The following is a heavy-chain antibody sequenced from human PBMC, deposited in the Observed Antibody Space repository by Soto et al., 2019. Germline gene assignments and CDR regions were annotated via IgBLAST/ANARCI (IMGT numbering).Heavy chain of an antibody. D-gene: IGHD4-17*01. J-gene: IGHJ4*02. CDR2: INPSGGST. CDR1: GYTFTSYY. CDR3: ARERATGTTVRTHHFGY. Sequence: QVQLVQSGAEVKKPGASVKVSCKASGYTFTSYYMHWVRQAPGQGLEWMGIINPSGGSTSYAQKFQGRVTMTRDTSTSTVYMELSSLRSEDTAVYYCARERATGTTVRTHHFGYWGQGTLVTVSS. V-gene: IGHV1-46*03.